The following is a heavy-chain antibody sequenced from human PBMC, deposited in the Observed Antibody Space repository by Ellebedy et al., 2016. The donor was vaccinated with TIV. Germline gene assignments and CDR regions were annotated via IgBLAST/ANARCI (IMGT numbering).Heavy chain of an antibody. D-gene: IGHD2-21*01. CDR2: IKQDGSEK. CDR1: GFTFSNYA. CDR3: AGIPPAPDY. V-gene: IGHV3-7*01. Sequence: GGSLRLSXAASGFTFSNYAMHWVRQAPGKGLEWVANIKQDGSEKYYVDSVKGRFTISRDNAKNSLYLQMNSLRAEDTAVYYCAGIPPAPDYWGQGTLVTVSS. J-gene: IGHJ4*02.